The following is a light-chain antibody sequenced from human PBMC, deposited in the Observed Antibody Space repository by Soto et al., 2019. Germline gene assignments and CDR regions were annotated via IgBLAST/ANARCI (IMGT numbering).Light chain of an antibody. CDR3: QQYQHKSYPYT. Sequence: DIQMTQSPSTLSASVGDRVTITCRASQSIDINLAWYQQKPGKAPNLLSYKESSLESGVPSRFSGSGSGTEFTLTISSLQPDDFATYYCQQYQHKSYPYTFGQGTKLEIK. J-gene: IGKJ2*01. V-gene: IGKV1-5*03. CDR1: QSIDIN. CDR2: KES.